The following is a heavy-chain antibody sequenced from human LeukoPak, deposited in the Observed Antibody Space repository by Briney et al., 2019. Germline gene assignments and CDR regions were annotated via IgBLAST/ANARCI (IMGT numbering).Heavy chain of an antibody. V-gene: IGHV3-21*01. Sequence: GGSLRLSCAASGFTSSSYSMNWVRQAPGKGLEWVSSISSSSSYIYYADSVKGRFTISRDNAKNSLYLQMNSLRAEDTAVYYCAKDPYYYDSSGDDTIYWGQGTLVTVSS. CDR1: GFTSSSYS. CDR2: ISSSSSYI. D-gene: IGHD3-22*01. CDR3: AKDPYYYDSSGDDTIY. J-gene: IGHJ4*02.